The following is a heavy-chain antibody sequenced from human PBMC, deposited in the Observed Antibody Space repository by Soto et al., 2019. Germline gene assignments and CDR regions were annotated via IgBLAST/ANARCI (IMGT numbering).Heavy chain of an antibody. D-gene: IGHD5-12*01. V-gene: IGHV1-69*01. CDR3: ATNEGRDGYSFDY. Sequence: QVQLVQSGAEVKKPGSSVKVSCKASGVTFSRQDMRWVRQAPGQGLEWMGGIIPIFGTPQYAEKFQDRVTITADESTSTAYMELSSLTSEDTAVYYCATNEGRDGYSFDYWDQGTLVTVSS. CDR2: IIPIFGTP. J-gene: IGHJ4*02. CDR1: GVTFSRQD.